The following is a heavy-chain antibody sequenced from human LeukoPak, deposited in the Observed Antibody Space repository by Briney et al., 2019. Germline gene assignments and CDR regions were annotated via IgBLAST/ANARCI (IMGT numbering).Heavy chain of an antibody. V-gene: IGHV4-34*01. CDR2: INHSGST. Sequence: PSETLSLTCAVYGGSFSGYYWSWIRQPPGKGLEWIGEINHSGSTNYNPSLKSRVTISVDTSKNQFSLKLSSVTAADTAVYYCARSAVLLPRRYNWFDPWGQGTLVTVSS. CDR3: ARSAVLLPRRYNWFDP. D-gene: IGHD2-15*01. CDR1: GGSFSGYY. J-gene: IGHJ5*02.